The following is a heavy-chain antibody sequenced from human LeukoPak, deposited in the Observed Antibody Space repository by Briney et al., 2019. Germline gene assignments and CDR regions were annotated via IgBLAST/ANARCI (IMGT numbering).Heavy chain of an antibody. CDR2: ISSSSSTI. CDR3: ARAIVAALDY. Sequence: GGSLRLSCAASGFTLSSYTMTWVRQAPGKGLEWVSYISSSSSTIYYADSVKGRFTVSRDNAKNSLYLQMNSLRAEDTAVYYCARAIVAALDYWGQGTLVTVSS. CDR1: GFTLSSYT. V-gene: IGHV3-48*01. J-gene: IGHJ4*02. D-gene: IGHD6-13*01.